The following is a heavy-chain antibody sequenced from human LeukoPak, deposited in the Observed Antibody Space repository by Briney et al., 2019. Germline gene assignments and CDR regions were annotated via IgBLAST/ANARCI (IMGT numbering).Heavy chain of an antibody. J-gene: IGHJ4*02. CDR1: GFTFTSYG. V-gene: IGHV3-30*02. D-gene: IGHD3-22*01. CDR2: IRYDGSNK. CDR3: ARDYYDSSGYYYNFGY. Sequence: GGSLRLSCAASGFTFTSYGMYWVRQAPGKGLEWLAFIRYDGSNKYYADSVKGRFTISRDNSKNTLYLQMNSLRAEDTAVYYCARDYYDSSGYYYNFGYWGQGTLVTVSS.